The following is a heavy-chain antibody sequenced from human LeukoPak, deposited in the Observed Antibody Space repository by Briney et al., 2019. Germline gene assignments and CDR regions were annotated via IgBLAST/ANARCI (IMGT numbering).Heavy chain of an antibody. V-gene: IGHV4-39*07. Sequence: SETLSLTCTVSGGSISSSSYCWGWLRQPPGKGLEWNGSIYYSGSTYYNPSLKSRVTISVDTSKNQFSLKLSSVTAADTAVYYCARDYDSKYYYYYYIDVWGKGTTVTVSS. CDR2: IYYSGST. D-gene: IGHD3-3*01. J-gene: IGHJ6*03. CDR3: ARDYDSKYYYYYYIDV. CDR1: GGSISSSSYC.